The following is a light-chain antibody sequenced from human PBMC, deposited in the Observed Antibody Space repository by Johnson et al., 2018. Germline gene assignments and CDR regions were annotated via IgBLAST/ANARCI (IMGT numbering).Light chain of an antibody. V-gene: IGLV1-51*02. CDR1: SSNIGNNY. CDR2: ENN. CDR3: GTWDSSLSAVNF. J-gene: IGLJ1*01. Sequence: QSVLTQPPSVSAAPGQKVTISCSGSSSNIGNNYVSWYQQLPGKAPKLLIYENNKRPSGIPDRFSGSKSGTSATLAITGLLTGGEADYYCGTWDSSLSAVNFFGTGTKVTVL.